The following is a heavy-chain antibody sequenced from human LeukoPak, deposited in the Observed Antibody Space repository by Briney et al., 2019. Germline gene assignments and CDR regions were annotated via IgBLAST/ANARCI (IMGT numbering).Heavy chain of an antibody. V-gene: IGHV4-61*02. Sequence: SQTLSLTCTVSGGSIGSGSYYWSWIRQPAGKGLEWIGRIYTSGSTNYNPSLKSRVTISVDTSKNQFSLKLSSVTAADTAVYYCARVSSGWDLDYWGQGTLVTVSS. CDR2: IYTSGST. D-gene: IGHD6-19*01. J-gene: IGHJ4*02. CDR3: ARVSSGWDLDY. CDR1: GGSIGSGSYY.